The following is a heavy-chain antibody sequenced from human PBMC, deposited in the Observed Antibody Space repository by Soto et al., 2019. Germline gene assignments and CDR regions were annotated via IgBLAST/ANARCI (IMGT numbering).Heavy chain of an antibody. J-gene: IGHJ4*02. CDR3: AKESMPEHYGDTLFDY. V-gene: IGHV3-23*01. Sequence: VQLLESGGAFVQPGGSLRLSCAASGFSINNYAVSWVRQAPGKGLEWVSTFSAGGRAYYADSVRGRFSVARDRSQNNVHLQITVLRPEDSAVYYCAKESMPEHYGDTLFDYWGQGTRVTVSS. CDR1: GFSINNYA. D-gene: IGHD4-17*01. CDR2: FSAGGRA.